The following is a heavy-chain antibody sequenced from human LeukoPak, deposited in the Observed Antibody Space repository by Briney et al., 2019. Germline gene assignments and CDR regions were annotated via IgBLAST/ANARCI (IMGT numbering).Heavy chain of an antibody. CDR2: INPNSGGT. V-gene: IGHV1-2*02. CDR1: GYTFTGYY. CDR3: ARDPASGWPSYYYYYYMDV. Sequence: ASVKVSCKASGYTFTGYYMHWVRQAPGQGLEWMGWINPNSGGTNYAQKFQGRVTMTRDTSISTAYMELSRLRSDDTAVYYCARDPASGWPSYYYYYYMDVWGKGTTVTVSS. D-gene: IGHD6-19*01. J-gene: IGHJ6*03.